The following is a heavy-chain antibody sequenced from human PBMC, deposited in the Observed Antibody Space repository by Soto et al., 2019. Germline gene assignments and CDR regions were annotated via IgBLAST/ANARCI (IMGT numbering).Heavy chain of an antibody. CDR3: ARDVPGYDLDY. CDR2: IWYDGSNK. D-gene: IGHD5-12*01. V-gene: IGHV3-33*01. J-gene: IGHJ4*02. Sequence: GGSLRLSCAASGFTFSSYGMHWVRQAPGKGLEWVAVIWYDGSNKYYADSVKGRFTISRDNSKNTLYLQMNSLRAEDTAVYYCARDVPGYDLDYWGQGTLVTVSS. CDR1: GFTFSSYG.